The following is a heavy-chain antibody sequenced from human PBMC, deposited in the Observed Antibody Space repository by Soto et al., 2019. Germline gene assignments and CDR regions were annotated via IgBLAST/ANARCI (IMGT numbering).Heavy chain of an antibody. Sequence: QVQLVESGGGVVQPGRSLRLSCAASGFTFSSYGMHWVRQAPGKGLEWVAVISYDGRNKYYADSVKGRFIISRDNSKNPLYLQMNSLSAEDTAVYYCAKMGSSSSFDYWGQGTLVTVSS. V-gene: IGHV3-30*18. CDR1: GFTFSSYG. D-gene: IGHD3-10*01. J-gene: IGHJ4*02. CDR2: ISYDGRNK. CDR3: AKMGSSSSFDY.